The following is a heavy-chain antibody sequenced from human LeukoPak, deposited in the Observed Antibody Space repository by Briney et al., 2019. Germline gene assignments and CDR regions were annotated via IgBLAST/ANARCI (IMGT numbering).Heavy chain of an antibody. CDR3: ARAYGSGSYTLLFFDY. Sequence: ASGKVSCKSSAYTFTIYYMHWVRQAPAQGLEWMGIINPSGGSTSYAQKFQGRVTMTRDTSTSTVYMELSSLRSEDTAVYYCARAYGSGSYTLLFFDYWGQGTLVTVSS. J-gene: IGHJ4*02. CDR1: AYTFTIYY. D-gene: IGHD3-10*01. V-gene: IGHV1-46*01. CDR2: INPSGGST.